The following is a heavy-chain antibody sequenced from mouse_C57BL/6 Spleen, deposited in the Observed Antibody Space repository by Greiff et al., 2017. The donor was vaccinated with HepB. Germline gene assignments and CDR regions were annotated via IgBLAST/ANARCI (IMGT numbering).Heavy chain of an antibody. Sequence: QVQLQQSGAELARPGASVKLSCKASGYTFTSYGISWVKQRTGQGLEWIGEIYPRSGNTYYNEKFKGKATLTADKSSSTAYMELRSLTSEDSAVYFCARGGGQGPDYWGQGTTLTVSS. J-gene: IGHJ2*01. V-gene: IGHV1-81*01. CDR1: GYTFTSYG. CDR3: ARGGGQGPDY. CDR2: IYPRSGNT. D-gene: IGHD3-3*01.